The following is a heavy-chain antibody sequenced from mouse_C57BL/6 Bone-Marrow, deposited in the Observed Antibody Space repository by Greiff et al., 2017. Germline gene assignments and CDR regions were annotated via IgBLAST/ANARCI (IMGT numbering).Heavy chain of an antibody. J-gene: IGHJ4*01. CDR1: GFSLTSYG. Sequence: VQLKQSGPGLVQPSQSLSITCTVSGFSLTSYGVHWVRQSPGKGLEWLGVIWSGGSTDYHAAFISRLSISKDNSKSQVFFKMNSLQADDTAIYYCARNSSSYAMDYWGQGTSVTVSS. CDR3: ARNSSSYAMDY. CDR2: IWSGGST. V-gene: IGHV2-2*01.